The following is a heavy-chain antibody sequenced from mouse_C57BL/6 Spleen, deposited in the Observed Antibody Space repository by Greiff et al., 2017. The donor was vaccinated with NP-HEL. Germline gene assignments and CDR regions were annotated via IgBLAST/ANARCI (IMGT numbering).Heavy chain of an antibody. CDR2: IDPSDSYT. J-gene: IGHJ2*01. CDR1: GYTFTSYW. CDR3: ASLGFDY. Sequence: QVQLQQPGAELVKPGASVKLSCKASGYTFTSYWMQWVKQRPGKGLEWIGEIDPSDSYTNYNQKFKGKATLTVDTSSSTAYMQLSSLTSEDSAVYYCASLGFDYWGQGTTLTVSS. D-gene: IGHD4-1*01. V-gene: IGHV1-50*01.